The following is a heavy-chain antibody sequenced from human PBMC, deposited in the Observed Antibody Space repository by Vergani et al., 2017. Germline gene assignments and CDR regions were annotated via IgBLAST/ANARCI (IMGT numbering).Heavy chain of an antibody. CDR2: INHSGST. V-gene: IGHV4-34*01. D-gene: IGHD1-14*01. CDR3: ATRTWRRAFDI. J-gene: IGHJ3*02. Sequence: QVQLQESGPGLVKTSETLSLTCAVYGGSFSGYYWSWIRQPPGKGLEWIGEINHSGSTNYNPSLKSLVTISVDTSKNQFSMKLSSVTAADTAVYYCATRTWRRAFDIWGQGTMVTVSS. CDR1: GGSFSGYY.